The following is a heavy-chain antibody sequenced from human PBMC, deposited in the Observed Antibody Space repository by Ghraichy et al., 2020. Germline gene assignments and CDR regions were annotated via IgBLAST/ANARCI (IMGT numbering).Heavy chain of an antibody. CDR1: GDSVSSNSAA. J-gene: IGHJ4*02. CDR3: ARGGYNSGWEWFDC. CDR2: TYYRSAWYN. D-gene: IGHD6-19*01. Sequence: SQTLSLTCAISGDSVSSNSAAWDWIRQSPSRGLEWLGRTYYRSAWYNDYAVSVKSLITINPDTSKNQFSLQLNSVTPEDTAVDYCARGGYNSGWEWFDCWGQGTPVTVSS. V-gene: IGHV6-1*01.